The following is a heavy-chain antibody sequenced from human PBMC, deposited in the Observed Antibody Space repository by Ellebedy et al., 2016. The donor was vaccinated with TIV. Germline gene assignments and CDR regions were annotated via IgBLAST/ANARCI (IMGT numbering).Heavy chain of an antibody. Sequence: MPSETLSLTCTVSGGSISSYYWSWIRQPAGKGLEWLVRIYTSGSTNSNPSLQSRVTMSVDTSKNQFSLKLRSVTAADTAVYYCARVFLNDAFDIWGQGTMVTVSA. CDR3: ARVFLNDAFDI. V-gene: IGHV4-4*07. CDR1: GGSISSYY. CDR2: IYTSGST. J-gene: IGHJ3*02.